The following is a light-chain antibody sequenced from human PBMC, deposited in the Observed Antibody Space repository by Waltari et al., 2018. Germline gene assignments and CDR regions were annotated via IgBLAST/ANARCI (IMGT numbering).Light chain of an antibody. Sequence: QSALTQPAPVSGSPGKPITISCTGISSDFKNYILVSWYHQHPGKAPKLLIYEGTKRPSGVSNRFTGSKSGNTASLTISGLQAEDEADYYCCSYAGSVVFGGGTKLTVL. CDR1: SSDFKNYIL. CDR2: EGT. J-gene: IGLJ2*01. V-gene: IGLV2-23*01. CDR3: CSYAGSVV.